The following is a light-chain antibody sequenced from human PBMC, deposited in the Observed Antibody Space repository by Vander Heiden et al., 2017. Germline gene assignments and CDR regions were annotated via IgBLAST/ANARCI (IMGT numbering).Light chain of an antibody. J-gene: IGLJ3*02. CDR3: QSYDSSLSGWV. CDR1: SSNIGAGYD. V-gene: IGLV1-40*01. Sequence: QSVLTRPPSVSGAPGQSVTISCTGSSSNIGAGYDVHWYQQLPGTAPKLLIYGNSNRPSGVPDRFSGSKSGTSASLAITGLQAEDEADYYCQSYDSSLSGWVFGGRTKLTV. CDR2: GNS.